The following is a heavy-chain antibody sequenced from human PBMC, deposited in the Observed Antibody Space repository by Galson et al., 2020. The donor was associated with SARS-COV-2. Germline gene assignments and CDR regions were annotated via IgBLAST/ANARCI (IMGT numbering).Heavy chain of an antibody. J-gene: IGHJ6*02. Sequence: NSGGSLRLSCAASGFTFSDYHMTWIRQAPGKGLECISYITSSGSIMYYADSVKGRFTISRDNAKNSVYLHMNSLRAEDTAVYYCARDFRGYFYYGMDVWGQGATVTVSS. CDR1: GFTFSDYH. CDR3: ARDFRGYFYYGMDV. V-gene: IGHV3-11*04. D-gene: IGHD3-10*01. CDR2: ITSSGSIM.